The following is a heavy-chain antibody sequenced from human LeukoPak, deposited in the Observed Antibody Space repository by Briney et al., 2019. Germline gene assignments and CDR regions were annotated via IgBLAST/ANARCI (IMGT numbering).Heavy chain of an antibody. Sequence: GASVKVSCKASGYTFTSYYMHWVRQAPGQGLEWMGIINPSGGSTSYAQKFQGRVTMTRDMSTSTVYMELSSLRSEDTAVYYCARDRVVGATSSFAYYYYYYMDVWGKGTTVTVSS. V-gene: IGHV1-46*01. CDR2: INPSGGST. D-gene: IGHD1-26*01. J-gene: IGHJ6*03. CDR1: GYTFTSYY. CDR3: ARDRVVGATSSFAYYYYYYMDV.